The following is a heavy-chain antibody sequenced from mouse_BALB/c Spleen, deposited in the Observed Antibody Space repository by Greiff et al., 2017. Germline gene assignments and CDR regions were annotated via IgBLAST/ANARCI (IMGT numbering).Heavy chain of an antibody. D-gene: IGHD2-10*02. CDR2: IWSGGST. V-gene: IGHV2-2*02. J-gene: IGHJ3*01. CDR3: ARNGEYGNPWFAY. CDR1: GFSLTSYG. Sequence: VKLVESGPGLVQPSQSLSITCTVSGFSLTSYGVHWVRQSPGKGLEWLGVIWSGGSTDYNAAFISRLSISKDNSKSQVFFKMNSLQANDTAIYYCARNGEYGNPWFAYWGQGTLVTVSA.